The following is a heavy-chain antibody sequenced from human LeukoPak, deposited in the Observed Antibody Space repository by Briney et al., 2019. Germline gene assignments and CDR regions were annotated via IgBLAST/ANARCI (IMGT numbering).Heavy chain of an antibody. CDR1: GFTVSSNY. D-gene: IGHD3-10*01. CDR3: MRDYMGWFDP. Sequence: GGSLRLSCAASGFTVSSNYMTWVRQAPGKGLEWLSVIYSGGTTYYADSVKGRFTISRDNSSNTMHLEMNNLRIEDTAVYYCMRDYMGWFDPWGQGSLVTVSS. CDR2: IYSGGTT. J-gene: IGHJ5*02. V-gene: IGHV3-53*05.